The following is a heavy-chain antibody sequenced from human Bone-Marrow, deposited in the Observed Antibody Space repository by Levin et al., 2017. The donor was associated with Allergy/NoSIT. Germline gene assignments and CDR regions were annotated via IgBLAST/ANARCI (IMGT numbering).Heavy chain of an antibody. J-gene: IGHJ4*02. CDR3: TTVVVVPAAMFLFESGVEAGY. D-gene: IGHD2-2*01. CDR1: GFTFSNAW. CDR2: IKSKTDGGTT. V-gene: IGHV3-15*01. Sequence: PGESLKISCAASGFTFSNAWMSWVRQAPGKGLEWVGRIKSKTDGGTTDYAAPVKGRFTISRDDSKNTLYLQMNSLKTEDTAVYYCTTVVVVPAAMFLFESGVEAGYWGQGTLVTVSS.